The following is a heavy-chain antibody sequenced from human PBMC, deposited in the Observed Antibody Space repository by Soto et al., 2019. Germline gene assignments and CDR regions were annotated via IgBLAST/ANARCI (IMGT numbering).Heavy chain of an antibody. Sequence: GGSLRLSCAASGFTFDDYAMHWVRQAPGKGLEWVSGISWNSGSIGYADSVKGRFTISRDNAKNSLYLQMNSLRAEDTALYYCAKGQRVYYYYMDVWGKGTTVTVSS. J-gene: IGHJ6*03. CDR2: ISWNSGSI. CDR1: GFTFDDYA. CDR3: AKGQRVYYYYMDV. V-gene: IGHV3-9*01.